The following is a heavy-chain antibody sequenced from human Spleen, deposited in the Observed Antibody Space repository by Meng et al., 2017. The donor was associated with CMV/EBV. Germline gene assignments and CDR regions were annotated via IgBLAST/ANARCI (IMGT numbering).Heavy chain of an antibody. CDR1: GFTFSSYD. V-gene: IGHV3-13*03. D-gene: IGHD2-2*01. Sequence: GESLKISCAACGFTFSSYDMHWVRQATGKGLEWVSAIGTAGDTYYPGSVKGQFTISRENAKNSLYLQMNSLRAGDTAVYYCARVGADCSSTSCHYGMDVWGQGTTVTVSS. CDR3: ARVGADCSSTSCHYGMDV. J-gene: IGHJ6*02. CDR2: IGTAGDT.